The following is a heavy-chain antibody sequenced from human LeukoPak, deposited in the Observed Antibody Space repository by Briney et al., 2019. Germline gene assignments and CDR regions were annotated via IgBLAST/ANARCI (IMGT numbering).Heavy chain of an antibody. D-gene: IGHD3-22*01. CDR2: ISSSSSYI. CDR1: GFTFSSYS. CDR3: ARVSAYDSSGYYFDY. V-gene: IGHV3-21*01. J-gene: IGHJ4*02. Sequence: PGGPLRLSCAASGFTFSSYSMNWVREAPGKGLEWVSSISSSSSYIYYADSVKGRFTISRDNAKNSLYLQMNSLRAEDTAVYYCARVSAYDSSGYYFDYWGQGTLVTVSS.